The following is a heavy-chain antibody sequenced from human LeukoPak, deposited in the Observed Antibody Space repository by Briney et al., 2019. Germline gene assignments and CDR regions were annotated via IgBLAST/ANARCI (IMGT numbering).Heavy chain of an antibody. D-gene: IGHD3-10*01. CDR3: ARDLPLTSITMVRGVINVY. V-gene: IGHV1-2*02. CDR2: INPYSGGT. J-gene: IGHJ4*02. CDR1: GYTFTGYY. Sequence: ASVKVSCKASGYTFTGYYIHWVRQAPGQGLEWMGWINPYSGGTYYAQKFQGRVTMTRDTSISTAYMELYSLRSDDTAVYYCARDLPLTSITMVRGVINVYWGRGTLVTVSS.